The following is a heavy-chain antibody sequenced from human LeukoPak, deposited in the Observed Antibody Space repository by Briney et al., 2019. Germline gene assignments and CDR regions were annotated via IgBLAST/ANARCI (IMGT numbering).Heavy chain of an antibody. V-gene: IGHV3-23*01. J-gene: IGHJ4*02. Sequence: PGGPLRLSCATSGFSFSSYAMSWVRQAPGKGLEWVSAMSSSDDGRYYAASVRGRFTISRDTSRSTLYLQVNSLRAEDAAVYYCAKAPVTSCRGAFCYPFDCWGQGTLVTVSS. D-gene: IGHD2-15*01. CDR2: MSSSDDGR. CDR1: GFSFSSYA. CDR3: AKAPVTSCRGAFCYPFDC.